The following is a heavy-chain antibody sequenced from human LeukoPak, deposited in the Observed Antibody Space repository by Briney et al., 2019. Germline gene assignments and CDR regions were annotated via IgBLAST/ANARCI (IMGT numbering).Heavy chain of an antibody. J-gene: IGHJ4*02. V-gene: IGHV3-74*01. Sequence: GESLKISCAASGFTFSSYCMHWVRQAPGKGLVWVSRINSDGSSTSYADSVKGRFTISRDNAKNTLYLQMNSLRAEDTAVYYCATLGGGHSLDYWGQGNLVTVSS. CDR1: GFTFSSYC. D-gene: IGHD5-18*01. CDR3: ATLGGGHSLDY. CDR2: INSDGSST.